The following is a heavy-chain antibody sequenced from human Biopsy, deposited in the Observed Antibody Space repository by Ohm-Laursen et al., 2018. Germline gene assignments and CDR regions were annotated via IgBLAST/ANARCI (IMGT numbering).Heavy chain of an antibody. CDR1: GYTFTSHD. D-gene: IGHD1-26*01. CDR3: ARWETTLGRSLDS. Sequence: SVTVSCKASGYTFTSHDINWVRQATGQGLEWMGWMSPNTGNTVYAQRFQDRVTMTSDTSTGTAYMELTSLTSDDTAVYFCARWETTLGRSLDSWGQGTLVAVSS. CDR2: MSPNTGNT. V-gene: IGHV1-8*01. J-gene: IGHJ4*02.